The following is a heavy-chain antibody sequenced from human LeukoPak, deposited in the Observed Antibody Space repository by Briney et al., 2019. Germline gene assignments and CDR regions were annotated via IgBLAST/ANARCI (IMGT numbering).Heavy chain of an antibody. CDR3: TTSLESSGYYFFDY. Sequence: GGSLRLSCAASGFTFSNAWMSWVRQAPGKGLEWVGRIKSKTDGGTTDYAAPVKGRFTISRDDSKNTLCLQMNSLKTEDTAVYYCTTSLESSGYYFFDYWGQGTLVTVSS. J-gene: IGHJ4*02. D-gene: IGHD3-22*01. CDR1: GFTFSNAW. V-gene: IGHV3-15*01. CDR2: IKSKTDGGTT.